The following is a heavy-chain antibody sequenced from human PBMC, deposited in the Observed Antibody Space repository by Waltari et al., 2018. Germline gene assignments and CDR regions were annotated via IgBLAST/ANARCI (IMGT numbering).Heavy chain of an antibody. D-gene: IGHD4-17*01. V-gene: IGHV4-38-2*01. Sequence: QVQLQESGPGLVKPSETLSLTCAVSGDSITSASYWGWIRQPPGKGLEWIGYVYHFGSSSYNPSLKSRVTMSVDTSKRQFSLNRSSVTAADTAVYYCARHESAHYGGFDSWGRGTLVTVSA. CDR2: VYHFGSS. J-gene: IGHJ4*02. CDR3: ARHESAHYGGFDS. CDR1: GDSITSASY.